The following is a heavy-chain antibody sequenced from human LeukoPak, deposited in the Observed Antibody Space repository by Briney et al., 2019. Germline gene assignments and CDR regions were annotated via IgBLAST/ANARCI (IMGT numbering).Heavy chain of an antibody. D-gene: IGHD3-22*01. CDR1: GFTFSSYG. CDR3: VKDRRISGYHDAFDM. J-gene: IGHJ3*02. CDR2: ISGSGGNT. Sequence: PGGALRLSCAASGFTFSSYGMSWVRQAPGQGLEWVSFISGSGGNTFYADSVEGRFSISRDNSKNTVYLQMNRLRAEDTAVIYCVKDRRISGYHDAFDMWGPGTMVTVSS. V-gene: IGHV3-23*01.